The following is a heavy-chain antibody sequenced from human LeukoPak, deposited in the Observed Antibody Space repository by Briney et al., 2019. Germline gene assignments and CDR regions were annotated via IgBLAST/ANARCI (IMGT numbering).Heavy chain of an antibody. J-gene: IGHJ4*02. CDR1: GYSFTSYW. D-gene: IGHD3-22*01. CDR2: IYPGDSDT. CDR3: ARHAAYYYDSSGCFDY. V-gene: IGHV5-51*01. Sequence: TGESLKISCKGSGYSFTSYWIGWVRQMPGKGLEWMGIIYPGDSDTRYSLSFQGQATISADQSLSPAYLQWRSLKASDTAMYYCARHAAYYYDSSGCFDYWGQGTLVTVSS.